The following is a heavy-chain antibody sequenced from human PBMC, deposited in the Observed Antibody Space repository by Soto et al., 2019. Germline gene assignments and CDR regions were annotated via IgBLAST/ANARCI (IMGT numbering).Heavy chain of an antibody. CDR1: GGSISSGDYY. D-gene: IGHD3-22*01. Sequence: QVQLQEWGPGLVKPSQTLSLTCTVSGGSISSGDYYWSWIRQPPGKGLEWIGYIYYSGSTYYNPSLKSRVTISVDTSKNQFSLKLSSVTAADTAVYYCARGLVDYDSSGRYFDYWGQGTLVTVSS. CDR2: IYYSGST. J-gene: IGHJ4*02. CDR3: ARGLVDYDSSGRYFDY. V-gene: IGHV4-30-4*01.